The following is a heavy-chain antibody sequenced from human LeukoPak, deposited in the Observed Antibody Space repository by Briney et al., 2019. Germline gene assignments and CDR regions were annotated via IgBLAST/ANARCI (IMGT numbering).Heavy chain of an antibody. D-gene: IGHD3-9*01. CDR3: ARGREHYDISTGFDY. V-gene: IGHV5-51*01. Sequence: GESLKISCKGSGYSFTSYWIGWVRQMPGKGLEWMGIIYPGDSDTRYSPSFQGQVTISADKSISTAYLQWSSLKASDTAMYYCARGREHYDISTGFDYWGQGTLVTVSS. J-gene: IGHJ4*02. CDR1: GYSFTSYW. CDR2: IYPGDSDT.